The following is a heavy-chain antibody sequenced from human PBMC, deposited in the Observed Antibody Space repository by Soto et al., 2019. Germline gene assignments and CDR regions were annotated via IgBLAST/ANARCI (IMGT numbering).Heavy chain of an antibody. D-gene: IGHD2-8*01. V-gene: IGHV3-21*01. CDR1: GFTFSSYS. CDR2: ISSSSSYI. CDR3: ARSDGMVYAPAHMDV. J-gene: IGHJ6*03. Sequence: GGSLRLSCAASGFTFSSYSMNWVRQAPGKGLEWVSSISSSSSYIYYADSVKGRFTISRDNAKNSLYLQMNSLRAEDTAVYYCARSDGMVYAPAHMDVWGKGTTVTVSS.